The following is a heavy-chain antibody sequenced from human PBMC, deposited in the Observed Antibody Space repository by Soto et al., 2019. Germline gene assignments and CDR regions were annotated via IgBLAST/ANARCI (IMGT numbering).Heavy chain of an antibody. V-gene: IGHV1-46*01. CDR2: INPIGGGT. CDR3: ARWGSIAGNALDI. D-gene: IGHD6-6*01. J-gene: IGHJ3*02. Sequence: ASGNVSCMASVYTFTSYYMHWVRQAPGQGVEWMGIINPIGGGTSXSQNFQSRVXMTRDTSTSTVXMELSXLRSEGTAGXYCARWGSIAGNALDIWGQGTMVTVSS. CDR1: VYTFTSYY.